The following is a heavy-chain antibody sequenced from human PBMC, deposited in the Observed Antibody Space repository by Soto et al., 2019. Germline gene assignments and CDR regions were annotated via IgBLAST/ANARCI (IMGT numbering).Heavy chain of an antibody. D-gene: IGHD2-21*02. CDR2: ISYDGSNK. J-gene: IGHJ4*02. V-gene: IGHV3-30-3*01. Sequence: GGSLRLSCAASGFTFSSYAMHWVRQAPGKGLEWVAVISYDGSNKYYADSVKGRFTISRDNSKNTLYLQMNSLRAEDTAVYYCARDEQVVTARTGGLDYWGQGTLVTVSS. CDR3: ARDEQVVTARTGGLDY. CDR1: GFTFSSYA.